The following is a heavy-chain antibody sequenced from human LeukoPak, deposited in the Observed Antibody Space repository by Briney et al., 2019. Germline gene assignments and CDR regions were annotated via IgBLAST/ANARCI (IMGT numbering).Heavy chain of an antibody. CDR1: GGSTSTYY. J-gene: IGHJ4*02. CDR3: ARDTGTVVDY. D-gene: IGHD4-23*01. Sequence: KPSETLSLTCTVSGGSTSTYYWSWIRQPPGKGLEWIGYIYYSGSTNYNPSLKSRVTTSVDTSKNQFSLKLSSVTAADTAVYYCARDTGTVVDYWGQGTLVTVSS. V-gene: IGHV4-59*01. CDR2: IYYSGST.